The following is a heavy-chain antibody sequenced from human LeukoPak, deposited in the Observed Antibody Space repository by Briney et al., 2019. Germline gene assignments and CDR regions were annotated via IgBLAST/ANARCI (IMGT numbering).Heavy chain of an antibody. J-gene: IGHJ4*02. V-gene: IGHV3-21*01. CDR2: ISSSSSYI. CDR3: ARDRGSGWYYFDY. CDR1: GFTFSSYS. Sequence: GGSLRLSCAASGFTFSSYSMNWVGQAPGKGLEWVSSISSSSSYIYYADSVKGRFTISRDNAKNSLYLQMNSLRAEDTAVYYCARDRGSGWYYFDYWGQGTLVTVSS. D-gene: IGHD6-19*01.